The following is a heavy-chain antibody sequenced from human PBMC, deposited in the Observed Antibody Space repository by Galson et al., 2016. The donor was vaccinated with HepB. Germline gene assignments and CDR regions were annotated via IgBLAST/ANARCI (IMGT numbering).Heavy chain of an antibody. J-gene: IGHJ5*01. CDR1: GFTFSNYG. CDR3: AKDSTPLHWFDS. CDR2: TWYDGSNK. V-gene: IGHV3-33*06. Sequence: SLRLSCAASGFTFSNYGMHWVRQAPGKGLEWVAVTWYDGSNKNYADSVKGRFTISRDDSQSTLYLHMNSLRGEDTALYYCAKDSTPLHWFDSWGQGTLVTVSA.